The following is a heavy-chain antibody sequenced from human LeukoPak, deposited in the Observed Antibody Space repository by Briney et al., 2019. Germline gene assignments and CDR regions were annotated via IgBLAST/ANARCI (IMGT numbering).Heavy chain of an antibody. V-gene: IGHV1-24*01. CDR3: ATIRILRYFDWAYFDY. J-gene: IGHJ4*02. Sequence: ASVKVSCKVSGYTLTELSMHWVRQAPGKGLEWMGGFDPEDGETIYAQKFQGRVTMTEDTSTDTAYMELSSLRSEDTAVYYCATIRILRYFDWAYFDYWGQRTLVTVSS. CDR1: GYTLTELS. CDR2: FDPEDGET. D-gene: IGHD3-9*01.